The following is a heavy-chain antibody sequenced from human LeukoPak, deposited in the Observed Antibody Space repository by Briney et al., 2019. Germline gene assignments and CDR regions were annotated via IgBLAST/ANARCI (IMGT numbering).Heavy chain of an antibody. J-gene: IGHJ4*02. CDR2: ISGSGDIT. CDR3: AKDLALYTGPYTGSYYSPIDY. CDR1: GFIFSNYA. Sequence: PGGSLRLSCAASGFIFSNYAMSWVRQAPGKGLEWVSSISGSGDITYYADSVRGRFTISRDNSKNTLYLQIYNLRAEDAAIYYCAKDLALYTGPYTGSYYSPIDYWGQGTLVTVSS. D-gene: IGHD1-26*01. V-gene: IGHV3-23*01.